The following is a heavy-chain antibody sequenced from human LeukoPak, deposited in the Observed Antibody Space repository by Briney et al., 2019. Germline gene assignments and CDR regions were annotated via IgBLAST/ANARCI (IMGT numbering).Heavy chain of an antibody. CDR3: AKDDRGTRLRYFDWLLGTFDY. CDR2: ISHIGST. CDR1: GASISGHY. D-gene: IGHD3-9*01. V-gene: IGHV4-59*11. J-gene: IGHJ4*02. Sequence: SETLSLTCTVSGASISGHYLTWIRQPPGKGLEWIGYISHIGSTNYNPSLKSRVTISVDTSKNQFSLKLTSVTAADTAVYYCAKDDRGTRLRYFDWLLGTFDYWGQGTLVTVSS.